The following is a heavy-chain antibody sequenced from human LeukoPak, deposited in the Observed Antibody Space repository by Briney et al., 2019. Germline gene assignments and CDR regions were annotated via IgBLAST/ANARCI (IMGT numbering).Heavy chain of an antibody. CDR2: ISSSSSYI. CDR1: GFTFSSYT. Sequence: PGGSLRLSCAASGFTFSSYTMNWVRQAPGKGLEWVSSISSSSSYIYSADSLKGRFTISRDNAKNSLFLQMNSLRAEDTAVYYCARVPSPGYSYGHPYYFDYWGQGTLVAVSS. D-gene: IGHD5-18*01. CDR3: ARVPSPGYSYGHPYYFDY. V-gene: IGHV3-21*01. J-gene: IGHJ4*02.